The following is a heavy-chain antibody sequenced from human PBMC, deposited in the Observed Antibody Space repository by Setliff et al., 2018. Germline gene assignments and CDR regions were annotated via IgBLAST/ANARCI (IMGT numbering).Heavy chain of an antibody. CDR1: GFTFDDYA. J-gene: IGHJ4*02. CDR2: ISYDASNK. Sequence: GGSLRLSCAASGFTFDDYAMHWVRQAPGKGPEWVAVISYDASNKYYADSVKGRFTISRDNSKNTLSLQMNSLRSEDTAVYYCARWVFGSGWFLDYWGQGTLVTVSS. D-gene: IGHD6-19*01. V-gene: IGHV3-30*07. CDR3: ARWVFGSGWFLDY.